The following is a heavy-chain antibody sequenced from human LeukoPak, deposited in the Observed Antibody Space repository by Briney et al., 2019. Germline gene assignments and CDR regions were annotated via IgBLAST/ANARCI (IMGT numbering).Heavy chain of an antibody. V-gene: IGHV3-30*02. CDR2: IRYDGNIK. D-gene: IGHD4-17*01. CDR3: ARGGRTTWHGMDV. Sequence: QPGGSLRLSCAASGFTFSSYDMHWVRQAPGKGLEWVAFIRYDGNIKYFADSVKGRFTISRDSSKNTLYLQMNSLRAEDTAVYYCARGGRTTWHGMDVWGQGTTVTVSS. CDR1: GFTFSSYD. J-gene: IGHJ6*02.